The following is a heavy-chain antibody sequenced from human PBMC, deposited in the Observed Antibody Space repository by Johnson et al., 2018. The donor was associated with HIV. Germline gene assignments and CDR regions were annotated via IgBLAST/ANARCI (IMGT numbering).Heavy chain of an antibody. CDR3: AKGDCSGGSCYSFTDAFDI. Sequence: QVQLVESGGDLIKPGGSLRLSCATSNFTFKDYYMNWIRQAPGKGLECISYISGSGFATFSADSVKGRFPISRDNSKNTLYLQMNSLRAEDTAVYYCAKGDCSGGSCYSFTDAFDIWGQGTMVTVSS. V-gene: IGHV3-11*01. D-gene: IGHD2-15*01. CDR1: NFTFKDYY. CDR2: ISGSGFAT. J-gene: IGHJ3*02.